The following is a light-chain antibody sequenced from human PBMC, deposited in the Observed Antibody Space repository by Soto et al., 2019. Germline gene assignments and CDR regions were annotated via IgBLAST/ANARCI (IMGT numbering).Light chain of an antibody. CDR1: SSDVGGYNF. Sequence: PASVFGSPGQSITFSCTGTSSDVGGYNFVSWYQQHPGKAPKLMIYEVSSRPSGVSNRFSGSKSGNTASLTISGLQPEDEADYYCSSYTTSTTVVFGTGTKVTVL. CDR3: SSYTTSTTVV. CDR2: EVS. J-gene: IGLJ1*01. V-gene: IGLV2-14*03.